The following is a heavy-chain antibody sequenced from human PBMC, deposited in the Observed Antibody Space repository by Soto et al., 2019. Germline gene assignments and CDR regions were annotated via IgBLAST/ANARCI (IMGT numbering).Heavy chain of an antibody. V-gene: IGHV4-31*03. Sequence: PSETLSLTCTVSGGSISSGGYYWSWIRQHPGKGLEWIGYIYYSGSIYYSPPLRSRVTISVDTSKNQFSLNLNSVTAADTAGYDGASRTQNYYSMDVWGQGTTVTVSS. J-gene: IGHJ6*02. CDR2: IYYSGSI. CDR1: GGSISSGGYY. CDR3: ASRTQNYYSMDV.